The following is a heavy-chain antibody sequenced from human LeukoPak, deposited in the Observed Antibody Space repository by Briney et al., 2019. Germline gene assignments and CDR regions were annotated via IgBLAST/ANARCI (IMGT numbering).Heavy chain of an antibody. D-gene: IGHD3-16*01. CDR3: AKSQSLLSLGGPFDS. CDR2: ISGRGGAT. Sequence: TGGSLRLSCVASGFIFSDYGMSWVRQAPGKGLECVSGISGRGGATYSADSVKGRLTISRDNSKNTVYLHMNSLRAEDTAIYYCAKSQSLLSLGGPFDSWGQGTLVTVSS. J-gene: IGHJ4*02. CDR1: GFIFSDYG. V-gene: IGHV3-23*01.